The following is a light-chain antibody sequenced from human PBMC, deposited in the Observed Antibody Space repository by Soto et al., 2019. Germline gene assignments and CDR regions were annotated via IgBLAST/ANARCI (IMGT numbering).Light chain of an antibody. CDR1: RSNIGAGYD. CDR3: KSYDINLIGVL. Sequence: HSVLTQPPSVSGAPGQRVTISCTGSRSNIGAGYDVHWYQQLPGTAPKLLIDGNTNRPSGIPDRFSGSKSGTSASLAITVLKAEDEADSYCKSYDINLIGVLFGGWTKITVL. V-gene: IGLV1-40*01. CDR2: GNT. J-gene: IGLJ2*01.